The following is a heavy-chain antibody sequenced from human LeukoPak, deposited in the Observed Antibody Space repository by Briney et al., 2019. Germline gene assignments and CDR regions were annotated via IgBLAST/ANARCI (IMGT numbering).Heavy chain of an antibody. Sequence: ASVKVSCKASGYTFTSYAMNWVRQAPGQGLEWMGWINTNTGNPTYAQGFTGRFVFSLDTSVSTAYLQICSLKAEDTAVYYCARYCGGDCYSGFDYWGQGPLVTVSS. V-gene: IGHV7-4-1*01. J-gene: IGHJ4*02. CDR2: INTNTGNP. D-gene: IGHD2-21*02. CDR1: GYTFTSYA. CDR3: ARYCGGDCYSGFDY.